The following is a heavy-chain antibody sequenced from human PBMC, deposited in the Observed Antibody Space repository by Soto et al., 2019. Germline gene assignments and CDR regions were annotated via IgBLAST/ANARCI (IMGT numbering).Heavy chain of an antibody. J-gene: IGHJ6*02. V-gene: IGHV5-51*01. CDR2: IYPGDSDT. D-gene: IGHD2-15*01. Sequence: PGESLKISCKGSGYSFTSYWIGWVRQMPGKGLEWMGIIYPGDSDTRYSPSFQGQVTISADKSISTAYLQWSSLKASDTAMYYCAVPRAGSYYYYGMDVWGQGTTVTVSS. CDR3: AVPRAGSYYYYGMDV. CDR1: GYSFTSYW.